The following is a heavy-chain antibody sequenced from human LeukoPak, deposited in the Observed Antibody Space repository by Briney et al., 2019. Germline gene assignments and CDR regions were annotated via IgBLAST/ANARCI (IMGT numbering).Heavy chain of an antibody. D-gene: IGHD2-8*02. V-gene: IGHV4-59*08. CDR2: IYYSGST. J-gene: IGHJ6*02. Sequence: SETLSLTCAVYGGSISSYYWSWIRQPPGKGLEWIGYIYYSGSTNYNPSLKSRVTISVDTSKNQFSLKLSSVTAADTAVYYCAGLVARYYYYGMDVWGQGTTVTVSS. CDR3: AGLVARYYYYGMDV. CDR1: GGSISSYY.